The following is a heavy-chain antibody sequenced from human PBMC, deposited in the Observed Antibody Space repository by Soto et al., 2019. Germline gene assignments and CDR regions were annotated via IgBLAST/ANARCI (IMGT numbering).Heavy chain of an antibody. CDR3: ARGDGYSVDY. CDR2: INAGNGNT. V-gene: IGHV1-3*01. D-gene: IGHD2-21*01. Sequence: QVQLVQSGAEVKKPGASVKVSCKASGYTFTSYAMHWVRQAPGQRLEWMGWINAGNGNTKYSQKFQGRVTITRDTSGSTAYMELSSLRSEDTAVYYCARGDGYSVDYWGQGTLVTVSS. J-gene: IGHJ4*02. CDR1: GYTFTSYA.